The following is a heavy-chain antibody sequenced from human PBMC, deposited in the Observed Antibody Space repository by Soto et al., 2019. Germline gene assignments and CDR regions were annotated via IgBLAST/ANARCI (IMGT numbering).Heavy chain of an antibody. J-gene: IGHJ6*02. Sequence: QVTLKESGPVLVKPTETLTLTCTVSGFSLSNARMGVSWIRQPPGKALEWLAHIFSNDEKSYSTSLKSRLTISKDTSKSQVVLTMTNMDPVDTATYYCARMSSSSHYGMDVWGQGTTVTVSS. D-gene: IGHD6-19*01. CDR2: IFSNDEK. CDR3: ARMSSSSHYGMDV. V-gene: IGHV2-26*01. CDR1: GFSLSNARMG.